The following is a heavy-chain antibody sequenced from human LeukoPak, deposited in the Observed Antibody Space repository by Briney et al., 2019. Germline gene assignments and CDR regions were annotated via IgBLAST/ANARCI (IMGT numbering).Heavy chain of an antibody. J-gene: IGHJ4*02. Sequence: PGGSLRLSCAASGFTFSSSAMSWVRQVPGKGLEWVSGISASGGSTYYADSVRGRFTISRDNSKNTLYVQMNSLRDEDTAVYYCAKADYGDYAPIDYWGQGTLVTVSS. V-gene: IGHV3-23*01. D-gene: IGHD4-17*01. CDR2: ISASGGST. CDR3: AKADYGDYAPIDY. CDR1: GFTFSSSA.